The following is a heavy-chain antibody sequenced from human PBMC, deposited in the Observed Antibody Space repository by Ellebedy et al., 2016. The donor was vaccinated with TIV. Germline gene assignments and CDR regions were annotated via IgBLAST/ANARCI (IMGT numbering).Heavy chain of an antibody. CDR3: ARGGGIQLSFDY. CDR2: ISAYNGDT. CDR1: GYIFTSYG. V-gene: IGHV1-18*01. D-gene: IGHD5-18*01. J-gene: IGHJ4*02. Sequence: AASVKVSCKASGYIFTSYGISSVRQAPGQGLEWMGLISAYNGDTNSAQKFQGRVTMTTDTSTSTAYMELRRLRSCDTAVYYCARGGGIQLSFDYWGQGTLVTVSS.